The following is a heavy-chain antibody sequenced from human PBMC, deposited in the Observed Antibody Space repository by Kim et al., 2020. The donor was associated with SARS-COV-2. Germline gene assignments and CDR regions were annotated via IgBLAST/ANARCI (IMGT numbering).Heavy chain of an antibody. D-gene: IGHD1-26*01. V-gene: IGHV4-39*01. CDR3: ARLKRIVGATEQYYFDY. CDR2: IYYSGST. J-gene: IGHJ4*02. Sequence: SETLSLTCTVSGGSISSSSYYWGWIRQPPGKGLEWIGSIYYSGSTYYNPSLKSRVTISVDTSKNQFSLKLSSVTAADTAVYYCARLKRIVGATEQYYFDYWGQGTLVTVSS. CDR1: GGSISSSSYY.